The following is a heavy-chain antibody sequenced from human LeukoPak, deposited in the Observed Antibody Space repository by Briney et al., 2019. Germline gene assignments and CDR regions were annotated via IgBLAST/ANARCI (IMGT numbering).Heavy chain of an antibody. J-gene: IGHJ4*02. D-gene: IGHD2-15*01. CDR2: ISGSSSYI. V-gene: IGHV3-21*01. CDR3: ARDRIPYCSGGSCSYLDY. CDR1: GFTFSSYA. Sequence: PGGSLRLSCAASGFTFSSYAMNWVSQAPGKGLEWVSSISGSSSYIYYADSLKGRFTVSRDNARNSLYLQMNSLRAEDTAVYYCARDRIPYCSGGSCSYLDYWGQGTLVTVSS.